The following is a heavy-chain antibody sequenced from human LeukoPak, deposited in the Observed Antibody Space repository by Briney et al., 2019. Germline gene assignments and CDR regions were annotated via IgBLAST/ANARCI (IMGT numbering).Heavy chain of an antibody. Sequence: GGSLRLSCAASGFTFSNYAMNWVRQAPGKGPEWVSAISGSGGSTYYADSVKGRFTISRDNSKNTLYLQMNSLRAEDTAVYYCAEGPRGYCSGGSCYVDYWGQGTLVTVSS. CDR3: AEGPRGYCSGGSCYVDY. V-gene: IGHV3-23*01. J-gene: IGHJ4*02. D-gene: IGHD2-15*01. CDR1: GFTFSNYA. CDR2: ISGSGGST.